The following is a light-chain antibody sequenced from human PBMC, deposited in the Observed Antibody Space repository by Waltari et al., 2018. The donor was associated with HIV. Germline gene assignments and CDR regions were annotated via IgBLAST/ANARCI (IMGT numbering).Light chain of an antibody. V-gene: IGLV2-11*01. Sequence: QSALTQPRPVSGSPGQSVSISCTGSHSNIGTFDYVSWYQQHPGKAPKLMIYDVNKRPSGVPDRFSGSKSGSTASLTISGLQAEDEADYYCCSYGGSLTPYVFGTGTEVTVL. J-gene: IGLJ1*01. CDR2: DVN. CDR1: HSNIGTFDY. CDR3: CSYGGSLTPYV.